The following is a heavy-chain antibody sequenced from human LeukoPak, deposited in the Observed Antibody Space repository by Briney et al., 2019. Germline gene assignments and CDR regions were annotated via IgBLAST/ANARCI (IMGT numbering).Heavy chain of an antibody. V-gene: IGHV3-73*01. J-gene: IGHJ4*02. Sequence: GGSLRLSCAASGFDFSGFYMHWVRQASGRGLEWVGLIISKPSGYTTVYAASVKGRFTISRDDSKNTAYLQMNSLKGEDTAVYYCTRQHCSGGSCSHVDYWGQGTLVTVSS. CDR2: IISKPSGYTT. CDR3: TRQHCSGGSCSHVDY. D-gene: IGHD2-15*01. CDR1: GFDFSGFY.